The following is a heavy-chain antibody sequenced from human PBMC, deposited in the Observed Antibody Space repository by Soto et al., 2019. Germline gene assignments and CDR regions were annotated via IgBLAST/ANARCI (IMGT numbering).Heavy chain of an antibody. CDR2: INHSGST. J-gene: IGHJ6*03. D-gene: IGHD2-2*01. CDR1: GGSFSGYY. V-gene: IGHV4-34*01. Sequence: SETPSLTCAVYGGSFSGYYWSWIRQPPGKGLEWIGEINHSGSTNYNPSLKSRVTISVDTSKNQFSLKLSSVTAADTAVYYCARGVRLGYCSSTSCYGRYYYYYMDVWGKGTTVTVSS. CDR3: ARGVRLGYCSSTSCYGRYYYYYMDV.